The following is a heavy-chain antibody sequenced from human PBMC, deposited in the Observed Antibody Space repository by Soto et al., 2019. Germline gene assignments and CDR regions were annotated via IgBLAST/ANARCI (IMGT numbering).Heavy chain of an antibody. D-gene: IGHD6-19*01. V-gene: IGHV3-23*01. J-gene: IGHJ4*02. CDR1: GFTFSSYA. CDR3: ARGIAVAGRGDYFDY. Sequence: EVQLLESGGGLVQPGGSLRLSCAASGFTFSSYAMSWVRQAPGKGLEWVSAISGSGGSTYYADSVKGRFTISRDNSKNTLYLHMNSLRAEDTAVYYCARGIAVAGRGDYFDYWGQGTLVTVSS. CDR2: ISGSGGST.